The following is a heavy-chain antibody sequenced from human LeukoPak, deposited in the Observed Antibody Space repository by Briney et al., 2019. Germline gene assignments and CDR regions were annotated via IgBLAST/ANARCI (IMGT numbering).Heavy chain of an antibody. CDR3: ARVGYSGYDLDY. D-gene: IGHD5-12*01. CDR1: GDTFTGYY. V-gene: IGHV1-2*02. CDR2: INPNSGDT. Sequence: VSVKVSCKASGDTFTGYYMHWVRQAPGQGLEWMGWINPNSGDTNYAQKFQDRVTMTRDTSISTAYMELSRLRSDDTAVYYCARVGYSGYDLDYWGQGTLVTVSS. J-gene: IGHJ4*02.